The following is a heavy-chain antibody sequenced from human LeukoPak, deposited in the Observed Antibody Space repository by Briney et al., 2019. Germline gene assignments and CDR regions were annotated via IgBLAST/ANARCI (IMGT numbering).Heavy chain of an antibody. V-gene: IGHV1-69*13. CDR1: GGTFNNYA. J-gene: IGHJ5*02. CDR3: AREDCSGGSCFSDWFDA. D-gene: IGHD2-15*01. CDR2: IIPIFDTT. Sequence: ASVKVSCKASGGTFNNYAISWVRQAPGQGFEWMGGIIPIFDTTKYAQKFQGRVTITADESTSTANMELSSLRSEDTAVYYCAREDCSGGSCFSDWFDAWGQGTLVTVSS.